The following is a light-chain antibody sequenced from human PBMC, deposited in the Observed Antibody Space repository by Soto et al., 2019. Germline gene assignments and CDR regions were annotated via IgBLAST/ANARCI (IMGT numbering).Light chain of an antibody. CDR3: QQSHNTPIT. CDR1: KNINSW. J-gene: IGKJ5*01. Sequence: SPSTLSASVGDRVTITCRASKNINSWLAXYQXKXGXXXNXXXYDASTLQSGVPSRFTGSGSGTDFTLTIRSLQPEDFATYYCQQSHNTPITIGQGKRLEIK. V-gene: IGKV1-5*01. CDR2: DAS.